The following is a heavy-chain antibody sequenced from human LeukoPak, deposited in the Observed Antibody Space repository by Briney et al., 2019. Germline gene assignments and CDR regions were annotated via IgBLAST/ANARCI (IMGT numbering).Heavy chain of an antibody. Sequence: GGSLRLSCAASGFTFSSYSMNWVRQAPGKGLEWVSYISSSSSTIYYADSVKGRFTISRDNAKNSLYLQMNSLRAEDTAVYYCARDLEWELTPSDYWGQGTLVTVSS. D-gene: IGHD1-26*01. CDR1: GFTFSSYS. V-gene: IGHV3-48*01. J-gene: IGHJ4*02. CDR2: ISSSSSTI. CDR3: ARDLEWELTPSDY.